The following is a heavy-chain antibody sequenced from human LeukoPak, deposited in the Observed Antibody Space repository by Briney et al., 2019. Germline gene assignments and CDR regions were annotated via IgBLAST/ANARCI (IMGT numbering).Heavy chain of an antibody. CDR2: ISGSVESI. CDR3: ARDLVAGTPDYFDY. V-gene: IGHV3-23*01. Sequence: PGGSLRLSCAASGLTFSIYSMSWVRQAPGKGLEWVAGISGSVESIHYVASVKGRFTISRDNSKNTPYLQTHSARPEDTAVYYCARDLVAGTPDYFDYWTKGTLVTVSS. CDR1: GLTFSIYS. D-gene: IGHD6-19*01. J-gene: IGHJ4*02.